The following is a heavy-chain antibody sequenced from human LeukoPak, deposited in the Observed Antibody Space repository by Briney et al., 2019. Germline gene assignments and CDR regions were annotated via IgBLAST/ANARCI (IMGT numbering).Heavy chain of an antibody. J-gene: IGHJ4*02. V-gene: IGHV4-38-2*01. D-gene: IGHD3-3*01. CDR3: ARHGLGITIFGVVTNGY. Sequence: PSETLSLTCAVSGYSISSGYCWGWIRQPPGKGLEWIGSIYHSGSTYYNPSLKSRVTISVDTSKNQFSLKLSSVTAADTAVYYCARHGLGITIFGVVTNGYWGQGTLVTVSS. CDR2: IYHSGST. CDR1: GYSISSGYC.